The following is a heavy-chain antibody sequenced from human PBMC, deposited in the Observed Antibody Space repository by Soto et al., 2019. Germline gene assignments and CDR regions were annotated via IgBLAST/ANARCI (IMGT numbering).Heavy chain of an antibody. CDR1: GFTFSSYG. D-gene: IGHD3-22*01. J-gene: IGHJ6*02. Sequence: QVQLVESGGGVVLPGRSLRLSCAASGFTFSSYGMHWVRQAPGKGLEWVAVISYDGSNKYYADSVKGRFTISRDNSKNTLYLQMNSLRAEDTAVYYCAKDLVEYYYDSSGYWRYGMDVWGQGTTVTVSS. V-gene: IGHV3-30*18. CDR3: AKDLVEYYYDSSGYWRYGMDV. CDR2: ISYDGSNK.